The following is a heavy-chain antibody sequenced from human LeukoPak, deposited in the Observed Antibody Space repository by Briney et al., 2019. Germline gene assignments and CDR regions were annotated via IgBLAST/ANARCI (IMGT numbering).Heavy chain of an antibody. CDR3: AKGREKSAAGTGDY. V-gene: IGHV3-9*01. J-gene: IGHJ4*02. D-gene: IGHD6-13*01. CDR1: GFTFDDYA. CDR2: ISWNSGSI. Sequence: PGGSLRLSCAASGFTFDDYAMHWVRQAPGKGLEWVSGISWNSGSIGYADSVKGRFTISRDNAKNSLYLQMNSLRAEDTALYYCAKGREKSAAGTGDYWGQGTLVTVSS.